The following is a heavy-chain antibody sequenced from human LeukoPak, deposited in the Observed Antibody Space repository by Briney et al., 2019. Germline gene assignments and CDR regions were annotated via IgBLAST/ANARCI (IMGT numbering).Heavy chain of an antibody. Sequence: GGSLRLSCAASGFIFSNFAMSWVRQVPGKGLEWVSTFSGSGGRTYYADSVKGRFTISRDNLNNTLYLQISRLRAEDTAVYYCARAQPSNFVPLDHWGQGTPVIVSS. D-gene: IGHD4-11*01. CDR2: FSGSGGRT. CDR1: GFIFSNFA. CDR3: ARAQPSNFVPLDH. J-gene: IGHJ4*02. V-gene: IGHV3-23*01.